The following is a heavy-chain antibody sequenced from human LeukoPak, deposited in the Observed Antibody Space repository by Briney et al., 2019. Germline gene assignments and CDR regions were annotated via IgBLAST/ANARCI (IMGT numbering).Heavy chain of an antibody. CDR2: IYPGDSDT. J-gene: IGHJ5*02. CDR1: GYSFTSYW. V-gene: IGHV5-51*01. D-gene: IGHD6-13*01. CDR3: ARMDIAAADTYNWFDP. Sequence: GESLKISCKGSGYSFTSYWFGWVRQMPGKGLEWMGIIYPGDSDTRYSPSFQGQVTISADKSISTAYLQWSSLKASDTAMYYCARMDIAAADTYNWFDPWGQGTLVTVSS.